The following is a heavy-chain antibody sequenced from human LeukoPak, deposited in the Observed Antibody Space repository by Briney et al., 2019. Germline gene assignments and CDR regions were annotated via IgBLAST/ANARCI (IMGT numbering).Heavy chain of an antibody. D-gene: IGHD3-10*01. CDR3: TSDLWFGELDAFDI. CDR1: GFTFGDYA. J-gene: IGHJ3*02. CDR2: IRSKAYGGIT. V-gene: IGHV3-49*03. Sequence: PGGSLRLSCTASGFTFGDYAMSWFRQAPGKGLEWVGFIRSKAYGGITEYAASVKGRFTISRDDSKSIAYLQMNSLKTEDAAVYYCTSDLWFGELDAFDIWGQGTMVTVSS.